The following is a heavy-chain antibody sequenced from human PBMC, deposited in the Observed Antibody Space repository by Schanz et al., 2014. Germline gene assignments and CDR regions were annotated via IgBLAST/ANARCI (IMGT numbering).Heavy chain of an antibody. CDR2: ISYEGIKK. CDR3: ARVVAAAPQGCTY. V-gene: IGHV3-30*04. D-gene: IGHD2-15*01. J-gene: IGHJ4*02. Sequence: QVQLVESGGGVVQPGRSLKLSCAASGFTFNDYAMHWVRQAPGKGLEWVAVISYEGIKKYYPDSVQGRFTISRDNSKNAQFLQINSRSADATAFYCARVVAAAPQGCTYWGRGTLVTVSS. CDR1: GFTFNDYA.